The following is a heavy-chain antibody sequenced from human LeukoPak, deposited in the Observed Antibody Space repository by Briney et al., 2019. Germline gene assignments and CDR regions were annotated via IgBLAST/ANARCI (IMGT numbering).Heavy chain of an antibody. D-gene: IGHD4-11*01. Sequence: SETLSLTCVASGGSISNYYWSWIRQPAGKGLEWVGRIYSSGSTNYNPSLKSRLTMSVDTSKNQSSLWLSPLTAADTAVYYCARDRGAGDCSSVLDYWGQETLVTVSS. CDR1: GGSISNYY. CDR2: IYSSGST. V-gene: IGHV4-4*07. CDR3: ARDRGAGDCSSVLDY. J-gene: IGHJ4*02.